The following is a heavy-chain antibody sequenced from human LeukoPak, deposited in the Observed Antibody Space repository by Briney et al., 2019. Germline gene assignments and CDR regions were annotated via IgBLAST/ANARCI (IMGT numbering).Heavy chain of an antibody. CDR1: GFTFSSYA. V-gene: IGHV3-23*01. CDR2: ISGSGGST. D-gene: IGHD3-10*01. CDR3: GKGGRSGSYRYYFDY. Sequence: PGGSLRLSCAASGFTFSSYAMSWVRQAPGKGLEWVSAISGSGGSTYYADSVKGRFTISRDNSKNTLYLQMNSLRAEDTAVYYCGKGGRSGSYRYYFDYWGQGTLVTVSS. J-gene: IGHJ4*02.